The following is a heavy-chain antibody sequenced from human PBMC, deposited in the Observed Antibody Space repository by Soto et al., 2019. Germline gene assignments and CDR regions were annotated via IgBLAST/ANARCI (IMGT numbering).Heavy chain of an antibody. V-gene: IGHV4-34*01. CDR2: INHSGST. CDR1: GGSFSGYY. Sequence: QVQLQQWGAGLLKPSETLSLTCAVYGGSFSGYYWSWIRQPPGKGLEWIGEINHSGSTNYNPSLKSRVTISVDTSKNQFSLKLSSVTAADTAVYYCARPARAGYDFWNDDYWGQGTLVTVSS. CDR3: ARPARAGYDFWNDDY. D-gene: IGHD3-3*01. J-gene: IGHJ4*02.